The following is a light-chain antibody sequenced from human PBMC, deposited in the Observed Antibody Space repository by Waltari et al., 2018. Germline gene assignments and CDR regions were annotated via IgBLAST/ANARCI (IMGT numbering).Light chain of an antibody. V-gene: IGLV2-14*01. CDR3: NSYTRSKTWV. Sequence: QSALTQPASVSGSPGQSITISCTGTSRDIGNYNYVSWYQQFPGKVPKLMIYDVDKRPSGVSNRFPGSKSGNTASLTISGLQAEDEAHYYCNSYTRSKTWVSGGGTDLTVL. J-gene: IGLJ3*02. CDR2: DVD. CDR1: SRDIGNYNY.